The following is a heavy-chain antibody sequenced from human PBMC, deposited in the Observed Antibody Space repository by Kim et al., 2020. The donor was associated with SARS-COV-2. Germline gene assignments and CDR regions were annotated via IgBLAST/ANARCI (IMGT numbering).Heavy chain of an antibody. V-gene: IGHV5-51*01. CDR1: GYSFTSYW. CDR3: ARHGADGSSWTLATDY. Sequence: GESLKISCKGSGYSFTSYWIGWVRQMPGKGLEWMGIIYPGDSDTRYSPSFQGQVTISADKSISTAYLQWSSLKASDTAMYYCARHGADGSSWTLATDYWGQGTLVTVSS. CDR2: IYPGDSDT. J-gene: IGHJ4*02. D-gene: IGHD6-13*01.